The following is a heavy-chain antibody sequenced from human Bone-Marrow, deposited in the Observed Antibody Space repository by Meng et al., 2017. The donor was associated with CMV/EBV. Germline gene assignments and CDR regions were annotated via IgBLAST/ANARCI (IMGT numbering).Heavy chain of an antibody. CDR3: ARDLWVLEDTAMVSNYYYYGMDV. CDR1: GFTFSSYW. V-gene: IGHV3-7*01. D-gene: IGHD5-18*01. CDR2: IKQDGSEK. J-gene: IGHJ6*02. Sequence: GGSLRLSCAASGFTFSSYWMSWVRQAPGKGLEWVANIKQDGSEKYYVDSVKGRFTISRDNAKNSLYLQMNSLRAEDTAVYYCARDLWVLEDTAMVSNYYYYGMDVWGQGTTVTVSS.